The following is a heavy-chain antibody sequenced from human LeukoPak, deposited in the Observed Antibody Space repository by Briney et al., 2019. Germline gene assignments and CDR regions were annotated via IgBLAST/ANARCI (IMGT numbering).Heavy chain of an antibody. D-gene: IGHD1-26*01. Sequence: SETLSLTCTVSGGSISGYYWSWIRQPAGKGLEWIGRIYTSGSTNYNPSLKSRVTMSVDTSKNQFSLKLSSVTAADTAVYYCARGRKWELPFDYWGQGTLVTVSS. CDR2: IYTSGST. V-gene: IGHV4-4*07. J-gene: IGHJ4*02. CDR3: ARGRKWELPFDY. CDR1: GGSISGYY.